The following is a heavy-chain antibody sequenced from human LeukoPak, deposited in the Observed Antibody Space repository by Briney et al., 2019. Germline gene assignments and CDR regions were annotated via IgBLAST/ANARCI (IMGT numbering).Heavy chain of an antibody. CDR3: ARGGVTPKGPYYYYYMDV. CDR2: ISAYNGNT. D-gene: IGHD2-21*02. J-gene: IGHJ6*03. CDR1: GYSFTNYG. Sequence: ASVKVSCKASGYSFTNYGISWVRQAPGQGLEWMGWISAYNGNTNYAQKLQDRVTMTTDTSTSTAYMDLRSLRSDDTAVYYCARGGVTPKGPYYYYYMDVWGRGNTVTVSS. V-gene: IGHV1-18*01.